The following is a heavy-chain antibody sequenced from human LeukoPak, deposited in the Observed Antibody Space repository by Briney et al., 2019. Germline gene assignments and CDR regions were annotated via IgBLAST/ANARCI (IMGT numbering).Heavy chain of an antibody. CDR2: FYRSGST. CDR3: ASSSFGGSSIIDY. CDR1: GGSISSYY. Sequence: SETLSLTCTVSGGSISSYYWNWIRQPAGKGLEWIGRFYRSGSTNYNPSLKSRATMSVDTSKNQFSLMLTSVTAADTAVYYCASSSFGGSSIIDYWGQGTLVTVSS. D-gene: IGHD6-6*01. J-gene: IGHJ4*02. V-gene: IGHV4-4*07.